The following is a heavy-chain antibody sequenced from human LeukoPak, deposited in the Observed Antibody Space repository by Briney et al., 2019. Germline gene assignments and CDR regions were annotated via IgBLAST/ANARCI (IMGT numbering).Heavy chain of an antibody. J-gene: IGHJ5*02. CDR1: VFTFSSYA. CDR2: ICASGGRT. D-gene: IGHD3-9*01. CDR3: AKDYRKEENIDILTGITPRFDP. V-gene: IGHV3-23*01. Sequence: GGSLRLSCAASVFTFSSYAMTCVREAPGKGVEWVSTICASGGRTYSADPVKGRFTISRDNSKNTLYLQMNSLRAEDTAVYYCAKDYRKEENIDILTGITPRFDPWGQGSLVTVSS.